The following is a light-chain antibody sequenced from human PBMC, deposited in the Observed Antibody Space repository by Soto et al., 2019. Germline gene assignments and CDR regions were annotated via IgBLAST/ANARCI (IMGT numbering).Light chain of an antibody. CDR1: QSVSSY. CDR3: QQYVTSPLT. Sequence: ESVLRQSPATLSLSPGERATLSCRASQSVSSYLAWYQQKPGQAPRLLIYRASIRATGVPARFSGTGSGTDFTLTISRLEPEDFAVYYCQQYVTSPLTFGGGTKVDI. V-gene: IGKV3-20*01. CDR2: RAS. J-gene: IGKJ4*01.